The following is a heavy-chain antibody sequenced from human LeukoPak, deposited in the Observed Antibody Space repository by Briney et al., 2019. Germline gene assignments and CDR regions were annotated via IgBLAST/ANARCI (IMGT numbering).Heavy chain of an antibody. V-gene: IGHV4-34*01. J-gene: IGHJ4*02. CDR3: ASPPTRYSSSWFLY. CDR2: INHSGST. D-gene: IGHD6-13*01. Sequence: PSETLSFTCAVYGGSFSGYYWSGIRQPPGKGLEWIGEINHSGSTNYNPSLKSRVTISVDTSKNQFSLKLSSVTAADTAVYYCASPPTRYSSSWFLYWGQGTLVTVSS. CDR1: GGSFSGYY.